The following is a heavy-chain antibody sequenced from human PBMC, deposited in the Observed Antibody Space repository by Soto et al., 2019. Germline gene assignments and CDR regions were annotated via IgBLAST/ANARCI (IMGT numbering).Heavy chain of an antibody. Sequence: EVQLLESGGDVVRPGGSLRLSCAASGFTFSSYAMGWVRQAPGKGLEWVAGVSRAGTYTFYADSVRGRFSISRDKSRDTVDLYMNALRGEDTAVYFCVKYTVTEDLGESWGQGTLVSVSS. V-gene: IGHV3-23*01. CDR3: VKYTVTEDLGES. J-gene: IGHJ5*02. D-gene: IGHD3-16*01. CDR1: GFTFSSYA. CDR2: VSRAGTYT.